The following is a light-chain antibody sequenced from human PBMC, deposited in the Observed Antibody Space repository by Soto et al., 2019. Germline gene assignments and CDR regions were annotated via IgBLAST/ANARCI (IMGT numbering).Light chain of an antibody. CDR2: DAS. CDR1: QRVSNSY. J-gene: IGKJ2*01. CDR3: QQYERPPFA. Sequence: PGDRATLSCRASQRVSNSYLAWFQQKPGQAPRLLIYDASSRAAGVPDRVSGGGSGTDFTLTISALEPEDFALYFCQQYERPPFAFGQGTRLEI. V-gene: IGKV3-20*01.